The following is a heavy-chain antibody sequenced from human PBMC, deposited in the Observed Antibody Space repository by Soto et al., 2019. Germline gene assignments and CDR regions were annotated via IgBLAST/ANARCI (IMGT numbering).Heavy chain of an antibody. Sequence: SETLSLTCTVSGGSISSGGYYWSWIRQHPGKGLEWIGYIYYSGSTYYNPSLKSRVTISVDTSKNQFSLKLSSVTAADTAVYYCARASFWGSGSYGYYMDVWGKGTTVTVSS. J-gene: IGHJ6*03. CDR1: GGSISSGGYY. CDR3: ARASFWGSGSYGYYMDV. V-gene: IGHV4-31*03. CDR2: IYYSGST. D-gene: IGHD3-10*01.